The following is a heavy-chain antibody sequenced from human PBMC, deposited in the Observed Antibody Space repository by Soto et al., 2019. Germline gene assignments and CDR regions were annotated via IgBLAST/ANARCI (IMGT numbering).Heavy chain of an antibody. Sequence: QVQLVESGGGVVQPGRSLRLSCAASGFTFSSYGMYWVRQAPGKGLEWVAVIWYDGSNKYYADSVKGRFTISRDNSKNTLYLQMNSLRAEDTAVYYCAREGCPSHSSWFTCGFDPWGQGTLVTVSS. V-gene: IGHV3-33*01. CDR2: IWYDGSNK. CDR3: AREGCPSHSSWFTCGFDP. J-gene: IGHJ5*02. CDR1: GFTFSSYG. D-gene: IGHD6-13*01.